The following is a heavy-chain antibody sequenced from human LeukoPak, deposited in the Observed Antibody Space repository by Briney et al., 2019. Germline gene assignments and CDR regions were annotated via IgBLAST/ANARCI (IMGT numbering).Heavy chain of an antibody. CDR3: ARDGQLLPSYYYYYYYMDV. D-gene: IGHD2-2*01. V-gene: IGHV1-46*01. CDR2: INPSGGST. J-gene: IGHJ6*03. Sequence: ASVKVSCKASGYTFTSYYMHWVRQAPGQGLEWMGIINPSGGSTSYAQKFQGRVTMTRDTSTSTVYMELSSLRSEDTAVYYCARDGQLLPSYYYYYYYMDVWGKGTTVTISS. CDR1: GYTFTSYY.